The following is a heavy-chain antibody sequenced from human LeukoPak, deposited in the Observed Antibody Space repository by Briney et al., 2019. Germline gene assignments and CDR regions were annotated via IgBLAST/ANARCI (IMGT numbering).Heavy chain of an antibody. D-gene: IGHD3-22*01. J-gene: IGHJ2*01. V-gene: IGHV4-59*08. CDR1: GGSISSYY. CDR3: ARHSGGRDSSGEYWHFDL. CDR2: IYYSGST. Sequence: PSETLSLTCTVSGGSISSYYWSWIRQPPGKGLEWIGYIYYSGSTNYNPSLKSRVTISVDTSKKQFSLKLSSVTAADTAVYYCARHSGGRDSSGEYWHFDLWGRGTLVTVSS.